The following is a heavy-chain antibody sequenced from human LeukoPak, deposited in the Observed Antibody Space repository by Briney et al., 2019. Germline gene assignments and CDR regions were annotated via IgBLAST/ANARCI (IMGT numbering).Heavy chain of an antibody. D-gene: IGHD1-26*01. CDR3: ARSQLERGKPSRLWHYYYGMDV. CDR2: ISYSGNT. V-gene: IGHV4-31*03. Sequence: SETLSLTCTVSGVSISSVGYYWSWIRQYPGKGLEWIGYISYSGNTYYNPSLKSRVSISVDTSKTQFSLNLSSVTAADTALYYCARSQLERGKPSRLWHYYYGMDVWGQGTTVTVSS. J-gene: IGHJ6*02. CDR1: GVSISSVGYY.